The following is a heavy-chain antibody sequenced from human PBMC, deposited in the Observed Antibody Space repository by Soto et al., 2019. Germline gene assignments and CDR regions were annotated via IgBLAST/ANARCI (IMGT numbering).Heavy chain of an antibody. J-gene: IGHJ6*02. D-gene: IGHD3-10*01. CDR3: ARAVRSGSYPYYYYGMDV. CDR2: INSDGSST. Sequence: EVQVVESGGGLVQPGGSLRLSCAASGFTFSNYWMQWVRQAPGKGLVWVSRINSDGSSTSYADSVKGRFTISRDNAKNTLYLQMNSLRAEDTAVYYCARAVRSGSYPYYYYGMDVWGQATTVTVSS. CDR1: GFTFSNYW. V-gene: IGHV3-74*01.